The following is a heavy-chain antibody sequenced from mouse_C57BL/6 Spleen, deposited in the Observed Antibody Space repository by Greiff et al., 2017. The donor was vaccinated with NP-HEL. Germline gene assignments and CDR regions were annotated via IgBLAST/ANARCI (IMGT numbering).Heavy chain of an antibody. V-gene: IGHV1-69*01. CDR3: ARRTTVLGGFDY. D-gene: IGHD1-1*01. J-gene: IGHJ2*01. CDR1: GYTFTSYW. Sequence: QVQLQQPGAELVMPGASVKLSCKASGYTFTSYWMHWVKQRPGQGLEWIGEIDPSDSYTNYNQKFKGKSTLTVDKSSSTAYMQLSSLTSEDSAVYYCARRTTVLGGFDYWGQGTTLTVSS. CDR2: IDPSDSYT.